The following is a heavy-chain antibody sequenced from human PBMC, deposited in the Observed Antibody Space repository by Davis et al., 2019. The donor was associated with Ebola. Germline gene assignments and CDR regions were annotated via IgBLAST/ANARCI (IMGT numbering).Heavy chain of an antibody. CDR2: AYYSSKWYI. V-gene: IGHV6-1*01. D-gene: IGHD5-18*01. J-gene: IGHJ6*04. CDR3: ARGWLRAGMDV. Sequence: PSETLSLTCAISGDSVSGSNGAWNWIRQPPSRGLEWLGRAYYSSKWYIDYAASVKGRITINPDTSKNQFSLQLNSVTPEDTALYYCARGWLRAGMDVWGEGTTVTVSS. CDR1: GDSVSGSNGA.